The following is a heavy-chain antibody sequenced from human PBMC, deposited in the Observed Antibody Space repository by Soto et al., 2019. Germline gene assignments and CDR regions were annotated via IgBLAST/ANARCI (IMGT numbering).Heavy chain of an antibody. CDR2: INAGTGQV. CDR3: ARVMAVQAFDI. V-gene: IGHV1-3*01. CDR1: GYIFTRYG. J-gene: IGHJ3*02. Sequence: GASVKVSCKASGYIFTRYGIHWVRQAPGQGLEWVGWINAGTGQVKYSQKFQGRVSITRDTSASTAYMELSSLKSEGTAVYYCARVMAVQAFDIWGQGTKVTVSS. D-gene: IGHD4-17*01.